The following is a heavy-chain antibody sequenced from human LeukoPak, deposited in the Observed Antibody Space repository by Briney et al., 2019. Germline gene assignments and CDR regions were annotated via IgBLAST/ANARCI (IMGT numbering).Heavy chain of an antibody. V-gene: IGHV3-74*01. D-gene: IGHD6-19*01. CDR1: GSTFSGYW. J-gene: IGHJ5*02. Sequence: PGGSLRLSCAASGSTFSGYWMHWVRQAPGKGLVWVSRINSDGSSTTYADSVKGRFTISRDNAKNTLYLQMNSLRAEDTAVYYCAREDAVAGTQINWFDPRGQGTLVTVSS. CDR2: INSDGSST. CDR3: AREDAVAGTQINWFDP.